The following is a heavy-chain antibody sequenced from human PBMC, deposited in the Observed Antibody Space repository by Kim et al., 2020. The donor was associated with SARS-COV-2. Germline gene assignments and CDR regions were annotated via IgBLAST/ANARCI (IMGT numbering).Heavy chain of an antibody. J-gene: IGHJ6*02. CDR3: TREAARNGVDV. CDR1: GFTFSGSA. D-gene: IGHD6-25*01. Sequence: GGSLRLSCAASGFTFSGSAMHWVRQASGKGLEWVGRIRSKANSYATAYAASVKGRFTISRDDSKNTAYLQMNSLKTEDTAVYYCTREAARNGVDVWGQGTTVTVSS. V-gene: IGHV3-73*01. CDR2: IRSKANSYAT.